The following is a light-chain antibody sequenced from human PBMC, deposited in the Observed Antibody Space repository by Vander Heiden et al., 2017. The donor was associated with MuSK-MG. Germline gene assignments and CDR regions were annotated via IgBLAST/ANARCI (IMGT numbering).Light chain of an antibody. V-gene: IGKV3-15*01. CDR1: QSVADR. J-gene: IGKJ5*01. CDR3: QQNNKWPPIT. Sequence: EIVMTQSPATLSVSPGERVTLSCRASQSVADRLAWYQQKPGRAPRLLFYGATTRAAGIPARFSGSGYGTEFTLTISIRQSEDFAVYYCQQNNKWPPITFGQGTPLEIK. CDR2: GAT.